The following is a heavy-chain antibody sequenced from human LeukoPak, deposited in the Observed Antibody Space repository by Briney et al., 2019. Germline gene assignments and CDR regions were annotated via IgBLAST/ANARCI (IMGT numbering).Heavy chain of an antibody. J-gene: IGHJ4*02. Sequence: ASVKVSCKVSGYTLTELSMHWVRQAPGKGLEWMGGFDPEDGETIYAQKFQGRVTMTEDTSTDTAYMELSSLRSEDTAVYYCAIGITAMVDPLRSYWGQGTLVTVSS. V-gene: IGHV1-24*01. D-gene: IGHD5-18*01. CDR2: FDPEDGET. CDR3: AIGITAMVDPLRSY. CDR1: GYTLTELS.